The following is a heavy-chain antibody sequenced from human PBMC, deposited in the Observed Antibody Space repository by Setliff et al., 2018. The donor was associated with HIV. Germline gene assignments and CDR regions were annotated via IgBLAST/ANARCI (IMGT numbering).Heavy chain of an antibody. CDR2: INPNNGGT. J-gene: IGHJ4*02. CDR3: ARWSSGWSYFDF. Sequence: ASVKVSCKASGYTFTGYYMHWVRQAPGQGLEWMGWINPNNGGTSYAQKFQGRVTMTRDTSISTVYMELSRLRSDDTAVYYCARWSSGWSYFDFWGQGTLVTVSS. V-gene: IGHV1-2*02. D-gene: IGHD6-19*01. CDR1: GYTFTGYY.